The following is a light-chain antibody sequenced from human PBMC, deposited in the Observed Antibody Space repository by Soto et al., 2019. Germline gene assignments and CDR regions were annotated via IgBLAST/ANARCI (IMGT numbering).Light chain of an antibody. V-gene: IGKV1-5*01. CDR1: QSVFSW. CDR3: QQYGHYPWT. J-gene: IGKJ1*01. Sequence: DIQMTQSPSTLSASVGDRVTITCRASQSVFSWLAWYQQKPGKAPKLLIYDASSLKSGVPSRFSGSGSGTEFTLTISSLQPDECATYYCQQYGHYPWTFGQGTKMEVK. CDR2: DAS.